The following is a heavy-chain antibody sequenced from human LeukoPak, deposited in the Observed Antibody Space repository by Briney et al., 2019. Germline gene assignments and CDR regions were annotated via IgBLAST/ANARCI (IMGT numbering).Heavy chain of an antibody. J-gene: IGHJ4*02. Sequence: GGSLRLSRAASGFTFDDYAMHWVRQAPGKGLEWVSGISWNSGSIGYADSVKGRFTISRDNAKNSLYLQMNSLRAEDTAVYYCATDSVPEFWGQGILVTVSS. V-gene: IGHV3-9*01. CDR3: ATDSVPEF. D-gene: IGHD3-10*01. CDR1: GFTFDDYA. CDR2: ISWNSGSI.